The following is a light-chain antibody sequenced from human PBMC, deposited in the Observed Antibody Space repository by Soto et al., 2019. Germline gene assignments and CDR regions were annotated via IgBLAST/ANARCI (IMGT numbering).Light chain of an antibody. V-gene: IGLV2-14*03. CDR2: DVT. Sequence: QSALTQPASVSGSPGQSITISCTGTSSDVGGYNRVSWYQQQPDKAPKLIIYDVTNRPSGISNRFSGSKSGDTASLTISGLQAEDEADYYCYSYRSGSAHVFGTGTKVTVL. CDR1: SSDVGGYNR. CDR3: YSYRSGSAHV. J-gene: IGLJ1*01.